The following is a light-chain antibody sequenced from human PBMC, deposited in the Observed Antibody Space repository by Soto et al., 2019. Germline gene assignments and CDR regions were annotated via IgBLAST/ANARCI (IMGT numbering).Light chain of an antibody. CDR2: DAS. V-gene: IGKV1-5*01. CDR3: QHYETYSVT. J-gene: IGKJ2*01. Sequence: DIQLPQSPSTLSASVGDRVTITCRASQSITSWLAWYQQKPGKAPKLLIYDASSLESGVPSRFSGSGSGTAFTLTISSLQPDDFATYYCQHYETYSVTFGQGTKLEIK. CDR1: QSITSW.